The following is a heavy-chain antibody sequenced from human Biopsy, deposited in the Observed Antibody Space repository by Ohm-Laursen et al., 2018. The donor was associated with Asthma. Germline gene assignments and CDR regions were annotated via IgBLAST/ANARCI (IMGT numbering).Heavy chain of an antibody. V-gene: IGHV3-30*03. D-gene: IGHD4-23*01. CDR2: ISSDGHNK. J-gene: IGHJ3*02. CDR1: GFVFSQSG. Sequence: SLRLSCAASGFVFSQSGMHWVRQAPGKGLEWVALISSDGHNKYYKDSVKGRFTISKDNSKLRLYLEINSLRVEDLAVYYCARESGQDSGGTGAFDRWGQGIMVAVSS. CDR3: ARESGQDSGGTGAFDR.